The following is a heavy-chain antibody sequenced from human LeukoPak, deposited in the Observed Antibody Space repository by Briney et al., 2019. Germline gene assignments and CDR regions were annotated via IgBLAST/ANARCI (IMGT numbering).Heavy chain of an antibody. Sequence: SETLSLTCTVSGGSISSYYWSWIRQPAGKGLEWIGRIYTSGSTNYNPSLKSRVTMSVDTSKNQFSLKLSSVTAADTAVYYCAREDRIAAAGTFWFDPWGQGTLVTVSS. CDR1: GGSISSYY. V-gene: IGHV4-4*07. J-gene: IGHJ5*02. CDR2: IYTSGST. D-gene: IGHD6-13*01. CDR3: AREDRIAAAGTFWFDP.